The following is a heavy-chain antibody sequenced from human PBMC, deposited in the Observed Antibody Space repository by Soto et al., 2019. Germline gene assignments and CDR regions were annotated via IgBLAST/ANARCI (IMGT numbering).Heavy chain of an antibody. CDR1: GGSVSSGSYY. D-gene: IGHD4-17*01. Sequence: QVQLQESGPGLVKPSETLSLTCTVSGGSVSSGSYYWSWIRQPPGKGLEWIGYISYSGSTNYNPSPKRRLTISVDTSKNQFSLKLSSVTAADTAVYYCAREPTTVTNYYYYALDVWGQGTTVTVSS. CDR2: ISYSGST. J-gene: IGHJ6*02. V-gene: IGHV4-61*01. CDR3: AREPTTVTNYYYYALDV.